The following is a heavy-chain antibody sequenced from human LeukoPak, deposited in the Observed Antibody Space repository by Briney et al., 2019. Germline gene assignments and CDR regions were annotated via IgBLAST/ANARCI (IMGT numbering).Heavy chain of an antibody. CDR3: ARLDPRARMDV. V-gene: IGHV1-69*01. CDR2: IIPIFGTA. Sequence: GAVGSYAILGVRRTPQKKLEWMGGIIPIFGTANYAQKFQGRVTITADESTSTAYMELSSLRSEDTAVYYCARLDPRARMDVWGKGTTVTVSS. J-gene: IGHJ6*04. CDR1: GAVGSYA.